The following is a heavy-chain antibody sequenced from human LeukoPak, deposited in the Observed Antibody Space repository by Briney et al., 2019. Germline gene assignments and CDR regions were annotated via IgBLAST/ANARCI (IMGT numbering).Heavy chain of an antibody. Sequence: GSLRLSCAASGFTFSSYAMSWVRQAPGKGLEWVANIKQDGSEKYYVDSVKGRFAISRDNAKNSLFLQMNSLRAEDTAVYYCARVAPYYDFWSGYENAFDIWGQGTMVTVSS. CDR1: GFTFSSYA. D-gene: IGHD3-3*01. CDR3: ARVAPYYDFWSGYENAFDI. J-gene: IGHJ3*02. CDR2: IKQDGSEK. V-gene: IGHV3-7*01.